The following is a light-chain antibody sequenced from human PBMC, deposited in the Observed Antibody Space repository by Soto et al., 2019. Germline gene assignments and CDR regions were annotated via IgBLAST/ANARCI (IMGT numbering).Light chain of an antibody. V-gene: IGKV1-39*01. CDR2: TAS. CDR1: QPISDY. Sequence: DIQMTQSPSSLSASVGDRVTITCRTSQPISDYLNWYQQKPGKAPTLLIYTASNLQSGVPSRFSGSGSGTHFTLTISSLQPEDFATYHCQQHYNTPRTFGQGTKVEIK. J-gene: IGKJ1*01. CDR3: QQHYNTPRT.